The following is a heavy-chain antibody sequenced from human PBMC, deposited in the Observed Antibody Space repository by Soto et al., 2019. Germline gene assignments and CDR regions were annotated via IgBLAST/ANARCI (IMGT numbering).Heavy chain of an antibody. CDR1: GGSISSSSYY. Sequence: PSETLSLTCTVSGGSISSSSYYWGWIRQPPGKGLEWIGSFYYSGSTYYNPSLKSRVTISVDTSKNQFSLKLSSVTAADTAVYYCARLPALGHHYYYYYYMDVWGKGTTVTVSS. J-gene: IGHJ6*03. V-gene: IGHV4-39*01. CDR2: FYYSGST. CDR3: ARLPALGHHYYYYYYMDV. D-gene: IGHD2-2*01.